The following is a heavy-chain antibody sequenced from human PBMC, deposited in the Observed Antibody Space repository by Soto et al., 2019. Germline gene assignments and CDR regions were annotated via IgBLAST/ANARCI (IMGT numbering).Heavy chain of an antibody. J-gene: IGHJ4*02. CDR1: GGSISSGGYS. D-gene: IGHD5-12*01. CDR3: ASSNVDIVATWGVDSSSWYGPHFDY. CDR2: IYHSGST. V-gene: IGHV4-30-2*01. Sequence: QLQLQESGSGLVKPSQTLSLTCAVSGGSISSGGYSWSWIRQPPGKGLEWIGYIYHSGSTYYNPSLKSRVTISVDRSKNQFSLKLSSVTAADTAVYYCASSNVDIVATWGVDSSSWYGPHFDYWGQGTLVTVSS.